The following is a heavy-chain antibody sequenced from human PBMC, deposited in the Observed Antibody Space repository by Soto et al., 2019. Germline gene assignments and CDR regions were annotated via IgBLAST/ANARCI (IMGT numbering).Heavy chain of an antibody. V-gene: IGHV3-21*01. CDR1: GFTFSSYS. CDR3: GRDDEPNYDFWCGYSTPFDY. CDR2: ISNSSSYI. Sequence: PGGSLRLSCAASGFTFSSYSMNWVRQAPGKGLEWVSSISNSSSYIYYADSVKGRFTISRDNAKNSLYLQMNSLRAEDTAVYYCGRDDEPNYDFWCGYSTPFDYWGQGTLVTVSS. J-gene: IGHJ4*02. D-gene: IGHD3-3*01.